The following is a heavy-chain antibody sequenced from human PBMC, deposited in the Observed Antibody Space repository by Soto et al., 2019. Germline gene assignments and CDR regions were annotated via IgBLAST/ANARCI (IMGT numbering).Heavy chain of an antibody. D-gene: IGHD3-9*01. J-gene: IGHJ6*02. CDR1: GGSISSGDYY. Sequence: QVQLQESGPGLVKPSQTLSLTCTVSGGSISSGDYYWSWIRQPPGKGLEWIGYIYYSGSTYYNPSLNSRVTISVDTSKNQFSLKLSSVTAADTAVYYCASRPGCYHNLNYYGMDVWGQGTTVTVSS. V-gene: IGHV4-30-4*01. CDR2: IYYSGST. CDR3: ASRPGCYHNLNYYGMDV.